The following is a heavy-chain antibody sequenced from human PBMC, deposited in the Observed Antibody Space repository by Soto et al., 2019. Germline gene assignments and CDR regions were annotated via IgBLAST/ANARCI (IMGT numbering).Heavy chain of an antibody. CDR3: ARDLAAVQSAFDY. Sequence: PSETLSLTGTVSGGSISSYFYIWVRQPPWKGLEWIGSVYYTGTTDYNPSLKSRVTISVDTSKTQFSLNLRSVTAADTAVYYCARDLAAVQSAFDYWGRGTLVTVCS. V-gene: IGHV4-59*01. J-gene: IGHJ4*02. D-gene: IGHD6-25*01. CDR2: VYYTGTT. CDR1: GGSISSYF.